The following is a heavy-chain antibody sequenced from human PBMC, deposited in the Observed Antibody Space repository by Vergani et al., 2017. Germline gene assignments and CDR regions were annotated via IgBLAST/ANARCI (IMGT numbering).Heavy chain of an antibody. D-gene: IGHD1-26*01. CDR3: AKDGKRRSLRGLSIVGVGTFFDI. J-gene: IGHJ3*02. V-gene: IGHV3-30*18. CDR2: ISYDGSNR. Sequence: QVQLVESGGGVFQPGRSLRLSCAASGFTFSSYGMHWVRQAPGKGLEWVPGISYDGSNRYYADSVKGRFTISRDNSKNTLYLKMNSLRAEETAVYYCAKDGKRRSLRGLSIVGVGTFFDIWGQGTMVTVSS. CDR1: GFTFSSYG.